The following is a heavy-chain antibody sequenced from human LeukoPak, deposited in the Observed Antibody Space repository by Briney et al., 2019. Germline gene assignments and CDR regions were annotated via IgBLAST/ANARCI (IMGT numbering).Heavy chain of an antibody. J-gene: IGHJ4*02. D-gene: IGHD3-16*01. V-gene: IGHV1-2*02. CDR2: INPNSGDT. Sequence: GASVRVSCKASGYIFTGYYMHWVRQAPGQGLEWMGWINPNSGDTNYAQKFQGRVTMTRDTSIGTAYMELSRLRSDDTAVYYCARVRYRLAETYMDDWGQGTLVTVSS. CDR3: ARVRYRLAETYMDD. CDR1: GYIFTGYY.